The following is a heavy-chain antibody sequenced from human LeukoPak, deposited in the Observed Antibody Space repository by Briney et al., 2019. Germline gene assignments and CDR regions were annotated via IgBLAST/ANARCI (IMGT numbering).Heavy chain of an antibody. V-gene: IGHV1-2*02. CDR2: INPNSGGT. Sequence: ASVKVSCKASGYTFTGYYMHWVRQAPGQGLEGMGWINPNSGGTNYAQKFQGRVTMTRDTSISTAYMELSRLRSDDTAVYYCARSSYYDSWSGFPPGDPNYYYYGMDVWGQGTTVTVSS. D-gene: IGHD3-3*01. CDR3: ARSSYYDSWSGFPPGDPNYYYYGMDV. CDR1: GYTFTGYY. J-gene: IGHJ6*02.